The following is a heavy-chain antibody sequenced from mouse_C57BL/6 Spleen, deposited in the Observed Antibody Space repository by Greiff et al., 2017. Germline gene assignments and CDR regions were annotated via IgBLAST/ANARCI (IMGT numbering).Heavy chain of an antibody. CDR1: GFTFSSYA. Sequence: EVQGVESGGGLVKPGGSLKLSCAASGFTFSSYAMSWVRQTPEKRLEWVATLSDGGSYTYYPDNVKGRFTISRDNAKNNLYLQMSHLKSEDTAMYYCAREGITTVVATDYYAMDYWGQGTSVTVSS. V-gene: IGHV5-4*01. CDR2: LSDGGSYT. J-gene: IGHJ4*01. CDR3: AREGITTVVATDYYAMDY. D-gene: IGHD1-1*01.